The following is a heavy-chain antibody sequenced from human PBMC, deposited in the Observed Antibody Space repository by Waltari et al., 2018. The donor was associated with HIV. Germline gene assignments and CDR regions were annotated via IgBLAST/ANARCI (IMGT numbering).Heavy chain of an antibody. J-gene: IGHJ3*01. CDR3: AGDSGRGRAFDF. D-gene: IGHD6-25*01. CDR2: INTNTGNP. CDR1: GYTFTSSS. Sequence: QVQLVQSGSELKKPGASVKISCKASGYTFTSSSLNWVRQAPGQGLEWMGWINTNTGNPMYAQGFTGRFVFSLDTSVSTTYLQISSLTAEDTAVYYCAGDSGRGRAFDFWGQGTMVTVSS. V-gene: IGHV7-4-1*02.